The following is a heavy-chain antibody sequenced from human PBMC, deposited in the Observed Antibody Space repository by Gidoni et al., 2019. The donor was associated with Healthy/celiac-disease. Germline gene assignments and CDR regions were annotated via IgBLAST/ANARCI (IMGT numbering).Heavy chain of an antibody. V-gene: IGHV3-7*01. J-gene: IGHJ4*02. Sequence: VRQAPGKGLEWVANIKQDGSEKYYVDSVKGRFTISRDNAKNSLYLQMNSLRAEDTAVYYCARLARHTPPEVSVQPPKDIVVVPATNYFDYWGQGTLVTVSS. CDR2: IKQDGSEK. CDR3: ARLARHTPPEVSVQPPKDIVVVPATNYFDY. D-gene: IGHD2-2*01.